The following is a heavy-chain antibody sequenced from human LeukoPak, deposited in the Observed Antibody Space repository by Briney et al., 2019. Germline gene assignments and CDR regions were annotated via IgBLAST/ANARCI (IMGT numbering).Heavy chain of an antibody. CDR3: ARGYCSGGSWYYYMDV. J-gene: IGHJ6*03. CDR1: GFTFSSYS. Sequence: GGSLRLSCAASGFTFSSYSMNWVRQAPGKGLEWVSSISSSSSYIYYADSVKGRFTISRDNAKNSLYLQMNSLRAEDTAVYYCARGYCSGGSWYYYMDVWGKGTTVTVSS. V-gene: IGHV3-21*01. D-gene: IGHD2-15*01. CDR2: ISSSSSYI.